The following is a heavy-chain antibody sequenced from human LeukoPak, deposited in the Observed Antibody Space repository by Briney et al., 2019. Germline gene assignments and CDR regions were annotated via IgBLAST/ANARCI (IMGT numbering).Heavy chain of an antibody. CDR3: ARDVLAPIAVAGMFDY. CDR1: GGSISSYY. V-gene: IGHV4-4*07. Sequence: SETLSLTCTVSGGSISSYYWSWIRQPVGKGLEWIGRIYTSGSTNYNPSLKSRVTMSVDTSKNQFSLKLSSVTAADTAVYYCARDVLAPIAVAGMFDYWGQGTLVTVSS. J-gene: IGHJ4*02. CDR2: IYTSGST. D-gene: IGHD6-19*01.